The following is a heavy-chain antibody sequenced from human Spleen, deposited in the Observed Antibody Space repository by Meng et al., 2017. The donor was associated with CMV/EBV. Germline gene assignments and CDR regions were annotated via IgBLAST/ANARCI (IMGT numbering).Heavy chain of an antibody. CDR2: IDWDDDK. J-gene: IGHJ4*02. CDR1: GFSLTTSGMR. Sequence: SGPTLVKPTQTLTLTCTFSGFSLTTSGMRVNWIRQPPGKALEWLARIDWDDDKIYNTSLKTRLTISKDTSKNQVVLTMTNMDPVDTATYYCARTRRGTSWGLFDYWGQGTQVTVSS. D-gene: IGHD3-16*01. V-gene: IGHV2-70D*14. CDR3: ARTRRGTSWGLFDY.